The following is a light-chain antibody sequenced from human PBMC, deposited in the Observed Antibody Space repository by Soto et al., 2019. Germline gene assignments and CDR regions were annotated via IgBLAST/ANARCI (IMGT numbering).Light chain of an antibody. CDR1: QSVLYSSNNKNY. CDR2: KAS. V-gene: IGKV4-1*01. Sequence: DSVMTKSPNSLAVPLGERATINCKSSQSVLYSSNNKNYLAWYQQKPGKAPKLLIYKASTLKSGVPSRFSGSGSGTEFTLTISSLQPDDFATYYCQHYNSYSEAFGQGTNVDI. CDR3: QHYNSYSEA. J-gene: IGKJ1*01.